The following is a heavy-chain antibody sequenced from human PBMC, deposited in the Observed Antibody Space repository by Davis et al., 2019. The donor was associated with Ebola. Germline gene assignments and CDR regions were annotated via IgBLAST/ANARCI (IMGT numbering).Heavy chain of an antibody. J-gene: IGHJ6*02. CDR1: GGSISSSNW. CDR2: IYHSGST. CDR3: ARGKYGGNPYYGMDV. Sequence: SETLSLTCAVSGGSISSSNWWSWVRQPPGKGLEWIGEIYHSGSTNYNPSLKSRVTISVDKSKNQFSLKLSSVTAADTAVYYCARGKYGGNPYYGMDVWGQGTTVTVSS. D-gene: IGHD4-23*01. V-gene: IGHV4-4*02.